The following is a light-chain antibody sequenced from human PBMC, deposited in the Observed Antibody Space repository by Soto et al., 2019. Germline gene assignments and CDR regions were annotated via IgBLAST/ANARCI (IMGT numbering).Light chain of an antibody. CDR1: QGISNY. Sequence: DIQLTQSPSSLSASVGDRVIITCRASQGISNYLAWFQQKPGKAPKSLIYAASNLQSGVPSKFSGSASGTDFTLIISSLQPEDFATYYCQQYYDYPFTFGPGTKVDIK. J-gene: IGKJ3*01. CDR3: QQYYDYPFT. V-gene: IGKV1-16*02. CDR2: AAS.